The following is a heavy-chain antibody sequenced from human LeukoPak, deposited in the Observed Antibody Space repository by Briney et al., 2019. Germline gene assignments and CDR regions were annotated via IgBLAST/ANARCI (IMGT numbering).Heavy chain of an antibody. CDR3: ARENVYYDFWSGYYLRASTMDV. J-gene: IGHJ6*03. D-gene: IGHD3-3*01. V-gene: IGHV3-11*01. CDR2: ISSSGSTI. CDR1: GFTFSDYY. Sequence: GGSLRLSCAASGFTFSDYYMSWIRQAPGKGLEWVSYISSSGSTIYYADSVKGRFTISRDNAKNSLYLQMNSLRAEDTAVYYCARENVYYDFWSGYYLRASTMDVWGKGTTVTVSS.